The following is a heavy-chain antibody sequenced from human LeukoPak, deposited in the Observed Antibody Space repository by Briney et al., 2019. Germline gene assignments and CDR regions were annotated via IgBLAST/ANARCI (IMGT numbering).Heavy chain of an antibody. V-gene: IGHV6-1*01. CDR1: GESVSNTSAT. Sequence: SQTLSLTCAISGESVSNTSATWNWFRQSPSRGLEWLGRAYYRSKWYKDYAVSVQSRMTINADTSKNHFSLQLSSVSPEDTAVYYCARNALYHCYMDVWGKGTTVTVSS. CDR3: ARNALYHCYMDV. D-gene: IGHD1-1*01. CDR2: AYYRSKWYK. J-gene: IGHJ6*03.